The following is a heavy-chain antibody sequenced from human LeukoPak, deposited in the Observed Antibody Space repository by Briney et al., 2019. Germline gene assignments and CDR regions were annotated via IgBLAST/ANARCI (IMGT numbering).Heavy chain of an antibody. CDR3: ARGIWFGELLPTYY. D-gene: IGHD3-10*01. V-gene: IGHV3-9*01. J-gene: IGHJ4*02. CDR1: GFTFDEYT. Sequence: GGSLRLSCAASGFTFDEYTMHWVRQAPGKGLEWVSGISWKSGTIGYADSVKGRFTISRDNAKNSLYLQMNSLRAEDTAVYYCARGIWFGELLPTYYWGQGTLVTVSS. CDR2: ISWKSGTI.